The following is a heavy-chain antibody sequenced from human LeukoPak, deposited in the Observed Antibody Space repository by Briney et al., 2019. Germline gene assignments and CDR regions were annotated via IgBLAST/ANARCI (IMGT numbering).Heavy chain of an antibody. V-gene: IGHV3-23*01. D-gene: IGHD6-13*01. Sequence: GGSLRLSCAASGFTFDSFAMNWVRQAPGKGLEWLSTITGSGSNAYYADSVKGRFTISRDNSKNTLYLQMNSLSSEDTAVYYCAKSMGSSSAYRFEYWGQGTLVTVSS. J-gene: IGHJ4*02. CDR1: GFTFDSFA. CDR2: ITGSGSNA. CDR3: AKSMGSSSAYRFEY.